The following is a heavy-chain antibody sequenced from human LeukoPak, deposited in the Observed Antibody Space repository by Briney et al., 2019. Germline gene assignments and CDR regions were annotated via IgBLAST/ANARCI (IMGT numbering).Heavy chain of an antibody. Sequence: ESGPALVKPPQTLTLTCTFSGFSLSTSGMCVSWIRQPPGKALEWLALIDWDDDKYYSTSLKTRLTISKDTSKNQVVLTMTNMDPVDTATYHCARMRYYYGSIDPWGQGTLVTVSS. J-gene: IGHJ5*02. CDR2: IDWDDDK. D-gene: IGHD3-10*01. CDR3: ARMRYYYGSIDP. V-gene: IGHV2-70*01. CDR1: GFSLSTSGMC.